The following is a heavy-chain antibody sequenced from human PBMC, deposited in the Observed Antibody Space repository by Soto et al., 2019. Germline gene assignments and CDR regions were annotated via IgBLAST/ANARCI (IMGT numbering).Heavy chain of an antibody. Sequence: QLLESGGGLVQTGGSLRLSCTGSGFPFSHYAMSWVRLAPGKGLEWVSGIRSSGESTYYADSVKGRLTISRDNSKNMLYLQINSLRAEDTAVYYCAKGGRRVLIPMDVWGQGTTVTVSS. V-gene: IGHV3-23*01. D-gene: IGHD2-8*01. CDR2: IRSSGEST. J-gene: IGHJ6*02. CDR1: GFPFSHYA. CDR3: AKGGRRVLIPMDV.